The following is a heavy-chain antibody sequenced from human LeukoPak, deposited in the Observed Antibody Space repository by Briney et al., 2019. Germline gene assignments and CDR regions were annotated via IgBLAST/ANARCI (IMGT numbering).Heavy chain of an antibody. CDR1: GFTFDDYG. V-gene: IGHV3-20*01. Sequence: GGSLRLSCAASGFTFDDYGMSWVRQAPGKGLGWVSGINWNGGSTGYADSVKGRFTISRDNAKNSLYLQMNSLRAEDTALYHCAKCIWNDGLDDAFDIWGQGTMVTVSS. CDR3: AKCIWNDGLDDAFDI. J-gene: IGHJ3*02. D-gene: IGHD1-1*01. CDR2: INWNGGST.